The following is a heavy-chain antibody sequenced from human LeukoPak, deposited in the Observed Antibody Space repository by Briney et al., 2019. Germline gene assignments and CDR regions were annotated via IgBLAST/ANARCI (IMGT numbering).Heavy chain of an antibody. CDR3: SAVGSGNLYLSFIY. CDR1: GYTFTAYY. Sequence: LGASVKVSCKASGYTFTAYYMHWVRQAPGQGLEWMGWINPNSSDTNYAQKFQGRVTLTRDRSISTAYMELSRLRSDDTAVYYCSAVGSGNLYLSFIYWGRGTLVTVCS. J-gene: IGHJ4*02. V-gene: IGHV1-2*02. D-gene: IGHD3-10*01. CDR2: INPNSSDT.